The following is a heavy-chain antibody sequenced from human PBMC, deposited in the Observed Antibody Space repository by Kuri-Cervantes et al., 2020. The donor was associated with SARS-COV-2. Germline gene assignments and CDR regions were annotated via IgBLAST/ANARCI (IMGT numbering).Heavy chain of an antibody. Sequence: ASVKVSCKASGYTFTGYYMHWVRQAPGQGLEWMGWINPNSGGTNYAQKFQGRVTMTRNTSISTAYMELSSLRSEDTAVYYCASFAARHGNDAFDIWGQGTMVTVSS. CDR1: GYTFTGYY. V-gene: IGHV1-2*02. D-gene: IGHD6-6*01. J-gene: IGHJ3*02. CDR2: INPNSGGT. CDR3: ASFAARHGNDAFDI.